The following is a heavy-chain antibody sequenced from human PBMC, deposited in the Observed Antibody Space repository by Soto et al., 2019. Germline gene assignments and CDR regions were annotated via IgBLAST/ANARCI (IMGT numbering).Heavy chain of an antibody. J-gene: IGHJ6*02. CDR2: IIPIFGTA. V-gene: IGHV1-69*06. CDR3: ARVWAAHDYYGMDV. Sequence: SVKVSCKASGGTLSSYAISWVRQAPGQGLEWMGGIIPIFGTANYAQKFQGRVTITADKSTSTAYMELSSLRSEDTAVYYCARVWAAHDYYGMDVWGQGTTVTVS. D-gene: IGHD3-10*01. CDR1: GGTLSSYA.